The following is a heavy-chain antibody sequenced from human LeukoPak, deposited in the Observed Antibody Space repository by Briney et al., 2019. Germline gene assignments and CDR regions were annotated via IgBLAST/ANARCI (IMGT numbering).Heavy chain of an antibody. D-gene: IGHD3-3*01. CDR3: ARDPRYYDFWSGQPQPTYLDY. CDR1: GYTFTSYY. V-gene: IGHV1-46*01. Sequence: ASVKVSCKASGYTFTSYYMHWVRQAPGQGLEWMGIINPSGGSTSYAQKFQGRVTITRDTSASTAYMELSSLRSEDTAVYYCARDPRYYDFWSGQPQPTYLDYWGQGTLVTVSS. J-gene: IGHJ4*02. CDR2: INPSGGST.